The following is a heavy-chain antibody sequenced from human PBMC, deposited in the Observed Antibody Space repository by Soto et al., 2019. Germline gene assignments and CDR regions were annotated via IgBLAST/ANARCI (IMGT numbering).Heavy chain of an antibody. Sequence: GGSLRLSCAASGFTFSSYWMSWVRQAPGKGLEWVANIKQDGSEKYYVDSVKGRFTISRDNAKNSLYLQMNSLRAEDTAVYYCARFYGYGSGSYAFDIWGQGTMVTVS. D-gene: IGHD3-10*01. CDR2: IKQDGSEK. CDR1: GFTFSSYW. V-gene: IGHV3-7*01. J-gene: IGHJ3*02. CDR3: ARFYGYGSGSYAFDI.